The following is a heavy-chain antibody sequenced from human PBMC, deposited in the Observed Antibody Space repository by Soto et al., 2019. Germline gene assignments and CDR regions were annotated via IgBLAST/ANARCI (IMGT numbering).Heavy chain of an antibody. CDR1: GGSISSSSYY. V-gene: IGHV4-39*01. J-gene: IGHJ6*02. CDR3: ARQEGSGWDYYYYGMDV. CDR2: IYYSGST. Sequence: SETLSLTCTVSGGSISSSSYYWGWIRQPPGKGLEWIGSIYYSGSTYYNPSLKSRVTISVDTSKNQFSLKLSSVTAADTAVYYCARQEGSGWDYYYYGMDVWGQGTTVTVSS. D-gene: IGHD6-19*01.